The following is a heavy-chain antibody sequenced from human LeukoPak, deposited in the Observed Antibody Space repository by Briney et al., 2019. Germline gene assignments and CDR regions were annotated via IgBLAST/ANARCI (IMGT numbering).Heavy chain of an antibody. Sequence: ASVKVSCTASGGTFSSYAISWVRQAPGQGLEWMGGIIPIFGTANYAQKFQGRVTITADESTSTAYMELSSLRSEDTAVYYCAREVGSRFDYWGQGTLVTASS. J-gene: IGHJ4*02. CDR2: IIPIFGTA. V-gene: IGHV1-69*13. D-gene: IGHD2-15*01. CDR3: AREVGSRFDY. CDR1: GGTFSSYA.